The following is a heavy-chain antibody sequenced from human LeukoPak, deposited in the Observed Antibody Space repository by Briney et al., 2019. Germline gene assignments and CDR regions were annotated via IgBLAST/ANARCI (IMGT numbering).Heavy chain of an antibody. D-gene: IGHD1-26*01. V-gene: IGHV1-69*05. CDR3: ARAAELLGLQFDY. CDR1: GGTFSSYA. J-gene: IGHJ4*02. Sequence: SVKVSCKASGGTFSSYAISWVRQAPGQGLEWMGRIIPIFGTANYAQKFQGRVTITTDESTSTAYMELSSLRSEDPAVYYCARAAELLGLQFDYWGQGTLVTVSS. CDR2: IIPIFGTA.